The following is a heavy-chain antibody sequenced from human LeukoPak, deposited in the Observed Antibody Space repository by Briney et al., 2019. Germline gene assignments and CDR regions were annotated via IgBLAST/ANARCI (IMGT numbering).Heavy chain of an antibody. J-gene: IGHJ6*02. Sequence: GASVKVSCKASGGTFSSYAISWVRQAPGQGLEWMGRIIPILGIANYAQKFQGRVTITADKSTSTAYIELNSLGSEDTAVYYCARVYSSSWHYYYGMDVWGQGTTVTVYS. V-gene: IGHV1-69*04. CDR1: GGTFSSYA. CDR2: IIPILGIA. CDR3: ARVYSSSWHYYYGMDV. D-gene: IGHD6-13*01.